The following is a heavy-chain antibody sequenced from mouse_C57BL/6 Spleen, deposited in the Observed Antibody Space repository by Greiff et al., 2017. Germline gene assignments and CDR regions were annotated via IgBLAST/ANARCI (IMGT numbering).Heavy chain of an antibody. CDR3: ARSYSNYEDYYAMDY. J-gene: IGHJ4*01. CDR1: GYTFTDYY. V-gene: IGHV1-26*01. CDR2: INPNNGGT. D-gene: IGHD2-5*01. Sequence: EVQLQQSGPELVKPGASVKISCKASGYTFTDYYMNWVKQSHGKSLEWIGDINPNNGGTSYNQKFKGKATLTVDKSSSTAYMELRSLTSEDSAVYYCARSYSNYEDYYAMDYWGQGTSVTVSS.